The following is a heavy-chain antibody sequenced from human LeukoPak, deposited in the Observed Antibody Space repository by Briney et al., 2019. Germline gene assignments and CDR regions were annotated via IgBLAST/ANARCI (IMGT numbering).Heavy chain of an antibody. CDR3: AREVIEYDFWSGYYDGWFDP. V-gene: IGHV4-38-2*02. J-gene: IGHJ5*02. D-gene: IGHD3-3*01. CDR1: GYSISSGYY. CDR2: IYHSGST. Sequence: SETLSLTCTVSGYSISSGYYWGWIRQPPGKGLEWIGSIYHSGSTYYNPSLKSRVTISVDTSKNQFSLKLSSVTAADTAVYYCAREVIEYDFWSGYYDGWFDPWGQGTLVTVSS.